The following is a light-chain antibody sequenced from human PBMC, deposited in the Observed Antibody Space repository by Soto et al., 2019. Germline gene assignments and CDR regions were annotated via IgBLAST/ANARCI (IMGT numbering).Light chain of an antibody. CDR2: ANT. Sequence: QSVLTQPPSVSGAPGQRVTISCTGSSSNIGAGYDVHWYQQLPGTAPKLLIYANTNRPSGVPDRFSGSKSGTSASLAITGLQAEDEADYYCQSYDSNLSGYVFGIGTQLTVL. CDR3: QSYDSNLSGYV. J-gene: IGLJ1*01. CDR1: SSNIGAGYD. V-gene: IGLV1-40*01.